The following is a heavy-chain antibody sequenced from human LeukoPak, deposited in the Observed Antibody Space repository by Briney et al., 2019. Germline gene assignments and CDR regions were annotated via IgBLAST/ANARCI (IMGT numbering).Heavy chain of an antibody. CDR2: IRYDGSNK. D-gene: IGHD3-9*01. V-gene: IGHV3-30*02. CDR3: SKDHVRYFDWLTPYYMDV. Sequence: QAVGSLRLSCAASGFTFSSYGMHWVRQAPGKGLEWLAFIRYDGSNKYYADSVKGRFTISRDNSKNTLYLQMNSLRAEDTAVYYCSKDHVRYFDWLTPYYMDVWGKGNTVTVSS. J-gene: IGHJ6*03. CDR1: GFTFSSYG.